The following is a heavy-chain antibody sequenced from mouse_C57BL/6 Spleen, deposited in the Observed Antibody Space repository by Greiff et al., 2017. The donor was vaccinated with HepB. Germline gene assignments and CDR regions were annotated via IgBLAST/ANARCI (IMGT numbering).Heavy chain of an antibody. D-gene: IGHD2-2*01. Sequence: QVQLQQPGAELVKPGASVKMSCKASGYTFTSYWITWVKQRPGQGLEWIGDIYPGSGSTNYNEKFKSKATLTVDTSTSTAYMQLSSQTAEDSAVYYCARSDGLSDYWGQGTTLTVSS. V-gene: IGHV1-55*01. CDR1: GYTFTSYW. CDR2: IYPGSGST. J-gene: IGHJ2*01. CDR3: ARSDGLSDY.